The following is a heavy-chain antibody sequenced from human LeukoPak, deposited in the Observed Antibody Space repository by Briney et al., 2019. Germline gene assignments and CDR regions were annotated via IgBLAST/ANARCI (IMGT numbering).Heavy chain of an antibody. V-gene: IGHV3-23*01. Sequence: QPGGSLRLSCAASGFTLSSYAMSWVRQAPGKGLEWVSAISDTGNTYHADSVKGRFTISRDSSKNTLFLQMNRLRPEDAAVYYCAKVGSAAAVLFDYWGQGTLVTVSS. J-gene: IGHJ4*02. CDR1: GFTLSSYA. CDR2: ISDTGNT. CDR3: AKVGSAAAVLFDY. D-gene: IGHD6-13*01.